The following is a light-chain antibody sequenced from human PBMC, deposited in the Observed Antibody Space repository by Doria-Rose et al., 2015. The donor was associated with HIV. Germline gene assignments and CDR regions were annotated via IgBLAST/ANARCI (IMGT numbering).Light chain of an antibody. V-gene: IGKV3-11*01. Sequence: LTQSPATLSLSPGERATLSCRASQSVNTYLGWYQQKPGQAPRLLINDASKRATGIPARFSASGSGTGFTLTISSLEPEDFAVYYCQQRSNWPLTFGQGTRLEIK. CDR2: DAS. CDR3: QQRSNWPLT. CDR1: QSVNTY. J-gene: IGKJ5*01.